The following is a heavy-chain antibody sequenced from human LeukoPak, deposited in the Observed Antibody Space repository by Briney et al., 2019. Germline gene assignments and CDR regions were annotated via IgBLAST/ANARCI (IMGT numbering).Heavy chain of an antibody. Sequence: GASVKVSCKASGYTFTNFDINWVRQATGQGLEWMGWMNPNTGNAGYAQKFQDRVTITWDASISTAYMDLSSLRSEDTAVYYCAREPGGDRRDFDIWGQGTMVTVSS. CDR2: MNPNTGNA. J-gene: IGHJ3*02. CDR1: GYTFTNFD. D-gene: IGHD2-21*02. V-gene: IGHV1-8*01. CDR3: AREPGGDRRDFDI.